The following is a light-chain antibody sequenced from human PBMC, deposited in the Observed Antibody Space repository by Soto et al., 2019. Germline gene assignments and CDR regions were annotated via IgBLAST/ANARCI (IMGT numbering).Light chain of an antibody. J-gene: IGLJ1*01. Sequence: QSVLTQPRSVSGSPGQSVTISCTGTSSDVGGYNYVSWYQQHPGKAPKLMIYDVSKRPSGVPDRFSGSKSGNTAPPTISGLQAEDEADYFCSSFTTTSTHVFGTGTKVTVL. V-gene: IGLV2-11*01. CDR3: SSFTTTSTHV. CDR1: SSDVGGYNY. CDR2: DVS.